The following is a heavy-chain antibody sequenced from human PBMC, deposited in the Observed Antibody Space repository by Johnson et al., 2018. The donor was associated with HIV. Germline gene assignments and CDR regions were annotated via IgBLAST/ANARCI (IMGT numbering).Heavy chain of an antibody. CDR2: ISSSGSTI. CDR3: ARRPNHDILTGKGGAFDI. J-gene: IGHJ3*02. V-gene: IGHV3-48*04. Sequence: VQLVESGGGVVQPGRSLRLSCEESGFTFSNYAMHWVRQAPGKGLEWVSFISSSGSTIYYSDSVKGRFTISRDNAKNSLYLQMNSLRAEDTALYYCARRPNHDILTGKGGAFDIWGQGTMVTVSS. D-gene: IGHD3-9*01. CDR1: GFTFSNYA.